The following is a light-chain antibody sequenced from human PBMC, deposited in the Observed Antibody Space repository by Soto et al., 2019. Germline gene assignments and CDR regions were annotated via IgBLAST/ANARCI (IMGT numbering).Light chain of an antibody. CDR3: QHYNNLPPFT. CDR2: GAS. V-gene: IGKV1-33*01. CDR1: EDIRTS. J-gene: IGKJ3*01. Sequence: DIQMTQSPSSVSASVGARVSITCQASEDIRTSLSWFQHKPGRAPKLLIYGASYLETGVPSRFRGSGSGTDFALTISSLQPEDIATYYCQHYNNLPPFTFGPGTIVDVK.